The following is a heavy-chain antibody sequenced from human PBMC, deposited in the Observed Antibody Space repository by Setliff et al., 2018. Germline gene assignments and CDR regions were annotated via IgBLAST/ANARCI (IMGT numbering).Heavy chain of an antibody. J-gene: IGHJ3*02. Sequence: GASVKVSCKASGYTFKTYGFTWVRQAPGQGLEWMGWISPYNGNTDYAQNIQGRVTMTTDTSTSTAYMELRSLRSDDTAVYYCARALYGDYPRACCGFDIWGRGTMVTVSS. D-gene: IGHD4-17*01. CDR3: ARALYGDYPRACCGFDI. V-gene: IGHV1-18*01. CDR2: ISPYNGNT. CDR1: GYTFKTYG.